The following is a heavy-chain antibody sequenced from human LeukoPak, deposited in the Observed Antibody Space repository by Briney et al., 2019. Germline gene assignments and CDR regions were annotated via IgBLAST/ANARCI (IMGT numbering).Heavy chain of an antibody. CDR2: IYHGDSDT. CDR1: GYSFTSYW. Sequence: GESLKISRKGSGYSFTSYWIGWVRQMPGKGLEWMGIIYHGDSDTRYSPSFQGRVTISADKAISTAYLQWSSLKASDTAMYYCARHSLVDTAMVEFDYWGQGTMVTVSS. J-gene: IGHJ4*02. CDR3: ARHSLVDTAMVEFDY. D-gene: IGHD5-18*01. V-gene: IGHV5-51*01.